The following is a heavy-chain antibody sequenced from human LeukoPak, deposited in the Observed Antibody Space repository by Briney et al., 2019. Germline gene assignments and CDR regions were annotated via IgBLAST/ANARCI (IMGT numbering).Heavy chain of an antibody. J-gene: IGHJ4*02. CDR3: AKDLGTEFY. D-gene: IGHD3-10*01. V-gene: IGHV3-33*06. CDR2: IWYDGSNK. CDR1: GFTFSSYG. Sequence: GGSLRLSCAAPGFTFSSYGMHWVRQAPGKGLEWVAVIWYDGSNKYYADSVKGRFTISRDNSKNTLYLQMNSLRAEDTAVYYCAKDLGTEFYWGQGTLVTVSS.